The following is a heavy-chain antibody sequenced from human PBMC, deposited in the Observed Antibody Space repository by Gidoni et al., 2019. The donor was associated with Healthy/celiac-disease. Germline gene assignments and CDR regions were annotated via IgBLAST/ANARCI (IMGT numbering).Heavy chain of an antibody. CDR1: GFTFSSHS. J-gene: IGHJ6*02. Sequence: EVQLVESGGGLVKPGGSLRLSCAASGFTFSSHSMNWVRQAPGKGLGWVSSISSSSSYIYDADSVKGRFTISRDNAKNSLYLQMNSLRAEDTAVYYCARDVDCTNGVCYGMDVWGQGTTVTVSS. D-gene: IGHD2-8*01. V-gene: IGHV3-21*01. CDR3: ARDVDCTNGVCYGMDV. CDR2: ISSSSSYI.